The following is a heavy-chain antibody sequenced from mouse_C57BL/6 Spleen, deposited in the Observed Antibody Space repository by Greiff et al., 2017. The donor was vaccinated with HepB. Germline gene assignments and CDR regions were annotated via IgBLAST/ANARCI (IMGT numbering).Heavy chain of an antibody. D-gene: IGHD1-1*01. J-gene: IGHJ2*01. V-gene: IGHV1S81*02. Sequence: VKLLESGAELVKAGASVKMSCKASGYTFTSYWMHWVKQRLGQGLEWFAETNPTNGRTYYNEKFKSKATLTVDKSSSTAYMLLSGPTFEDSAVYYCARSKKIVATYFDYWGQGTTLTGSS. CDR2: TNPTNGRT. CDR3: ARSKKIVATYFDY. CDR1: GYTFTSYW.